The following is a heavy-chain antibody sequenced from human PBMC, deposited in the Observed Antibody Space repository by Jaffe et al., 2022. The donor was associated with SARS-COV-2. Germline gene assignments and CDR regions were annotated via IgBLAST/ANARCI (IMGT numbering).Heavy chain of an antibody. V-gene: IGHV1-3*01. Sequence: QVQLVQSGAEVKKPGASVKVSCKASGYTFTSYAMHWVRQAPGQRLEWMGWINAGNGNTKYSQKFQGRVTITRDTSASTAYMELSSLRSEDTAVYYCARGAITIFGVVRLRDGMDVWGQGTTVTVSS. J-gene: IGHJ6*02. CDR1: GYTFTSYA. CDR3: ARGAITIFGVVRLRDGMDV. D-gene: IGHD3-3*01. CDR2: INAGNGNT.